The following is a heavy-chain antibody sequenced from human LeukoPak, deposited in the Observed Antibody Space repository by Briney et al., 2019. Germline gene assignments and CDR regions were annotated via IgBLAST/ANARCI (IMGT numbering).Heavy chain of an antibody. CDR1: GFTFSSYW. CDR2: INHNGNVN. Sequence: GGSLRLSCAASGFTFSSYWMNWARQAPRKGLEWVASINHNGNVNYYVDSVKGRSTISRDNAKNSLYLQMSNLRAEDTAVYFCARGGGLDVWGQGATVTVSS. D-gene: IGHD3-16*01. V-gene: IGHV3-7*03. CDR3: ARGGGLDV. J-gene: IGHJ6*02.